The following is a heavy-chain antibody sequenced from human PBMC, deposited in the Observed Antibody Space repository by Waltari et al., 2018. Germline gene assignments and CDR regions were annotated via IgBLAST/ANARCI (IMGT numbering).Heavy chain of an antibody. CDR1: GGTFSSYA. V-gene: IGHV1-69*13. CDR3: ARGEYSSGWLSWFDP. CDR2: ISPIVVTA. Sequence: QVQLVQSGAEVKKPGSSVKVSCKASGGTFSSYAISWVRQAPGQGLEWMGGISPIVVTANYAQKCQGRVTITADESTSTAYMELSSLRSEDTAVYYCARGEYSSGWLSWFDPWGQGTLVTVSS. J-gene: IGHJ5*02. D-gene: IGHD6-19*01.